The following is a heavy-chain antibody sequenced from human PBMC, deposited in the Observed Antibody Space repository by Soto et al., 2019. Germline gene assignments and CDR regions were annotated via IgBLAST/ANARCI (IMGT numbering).Heavy chain of an antibody. V-gene: IGHV3-7*01. J-gene: IGHJ6*02. Sequence: GSLRLSCAASGFTFSSYWMSWVRQAPGKGLEWVANIKQDGSEKYYVDSVKGRFTISRDNAKNSLYLQMNSLRAEDTAVYYCARASSRYNWNVGYYYGMDVWGQGTTVTVSS. CDR3: ARASSRYNWNVGYYYGMDV. CDR1: GFTFSSYW. CDR2: IKQDGSEK. D-gene: IGHD1-20*01.